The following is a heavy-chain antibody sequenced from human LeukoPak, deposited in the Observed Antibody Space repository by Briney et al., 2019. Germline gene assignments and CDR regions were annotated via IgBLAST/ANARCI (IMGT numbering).Heavy chain of an antibody. Sequence: GGSLRLSCAASGFTFSSYTMHWVRQAPGKGLDWVAVISYDGSNKYYADSVKGRFTISRDNPKNTMYLQINGLRVEDTAMYYCARGAKWELLGGDTFDIWGPGTMVTVSS. D-gene: IGHD1-26*01. V-gene: IGHV3-30-3*01. CDR2: ISYDGSNK. CDR1: GFTFSSYT. CDR3: ARGAKWELLGGDTFDI. J-gene: IGHJ3*02.